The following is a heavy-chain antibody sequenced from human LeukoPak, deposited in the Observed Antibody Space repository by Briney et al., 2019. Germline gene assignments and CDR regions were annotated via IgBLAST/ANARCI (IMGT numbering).Heavy chain of an antibody. Sequence: GGSLRLSCAASGFTFSSYEMNWVRQAPGKGLEWVSYISSSGSTIYYADSVKGRFTISRDNAKNSLYLQMNSLRAEDTAVYYCARARGTIAAAGTYPDYWGQGTLVTVSS. CDR2: ISSSGSTI. CDR3: ARARGTIAAAGTYPDY. J-gene: IGHJ4*02. V-gene: IGHV3-48*03. D-gene: IGHD6-13*01. CDR1: GFTFSSYE.